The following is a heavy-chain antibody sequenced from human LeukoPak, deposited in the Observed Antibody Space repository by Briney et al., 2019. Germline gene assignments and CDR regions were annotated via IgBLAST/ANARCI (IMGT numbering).Heavy chain of an antibody. CDR1: GYTFTGYY. CDR3: AKIATYSSGWYDWFDP. CDR2: IIPIFGTA. Sequence: SVKVSCKASGYTFTGYYMHWVRQAPGQGLEWMGGIIPIFGTANYAQKFQGRVTITTDESTSTAYMELSSLRSEDTAVYYCAKIATYSSGWYDWFDPWGQGTLVTVSS. J-gene: IGHJ5*02. D-gene: IGHD6-19*01. V-gene: IGHV1-69*05.